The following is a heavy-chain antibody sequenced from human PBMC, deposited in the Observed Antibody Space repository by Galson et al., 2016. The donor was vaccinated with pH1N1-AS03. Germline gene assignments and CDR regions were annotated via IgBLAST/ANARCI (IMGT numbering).Heavy chain of an antibody. Sequence: SLRLSCAASGFTFSSYAMYWVRQAPGKGLEYVSAISGNGVSTYYANSVKGRFTISRDNSKNTLYLQMGSLRAEDMAVYYCARGWYDVWTGYLVDPFDYWGQGALVTVSS. J-gene: IGHJ4*02. CDR2: ISGNGVST. CDR1: GFTFSSYA. V-gene: IGHV3-64*01. D-gene: IGHD3-3*01. CDR3: ARGWYDVWTGYLVDPFDY.